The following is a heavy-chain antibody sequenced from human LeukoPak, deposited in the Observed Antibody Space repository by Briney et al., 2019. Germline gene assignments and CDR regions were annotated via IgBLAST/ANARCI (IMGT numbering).Heavy chain of an antibody. Sequence: PGGSLRLSCAASGFTFGSYAMYSVRQTPGKGLEWVSGISGSGGSTFYAHSVKGRFTISSDNSENTVYLQINSLRADDTAVYYCAKTTAGYSSGRYPSWPVDYWGQGTLVTVSS. D-gene: IGHD6-19*01. V-gene: IGHV3-23*01. CDR2: ISGSGGST. CDR3: AKTTAGYSSGRYPSWPVDY. J-gene: IGHJ4*02. CDR1: GFTFGSYA.